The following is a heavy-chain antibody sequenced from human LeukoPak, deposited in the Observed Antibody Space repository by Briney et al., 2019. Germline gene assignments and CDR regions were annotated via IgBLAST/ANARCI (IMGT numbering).Heavy chain of an antibody. V-gene: IGHV4-61*02. CDR1: GGSISSGSYY. D-gene: IGHD3-10*01. Sequence: TSETLSLTCTVSGGSISSGSYYWSWIRQPAGKGLEWIGRIYTSGSTNYNPSLKSRVTISVDTSKNQFSLKLSSVTAADTAVYYCARRVGRWFGERAYYYNYMDVWDKGTTVTISS. CDR2: IYTSGST. CDR3: ARRVGRWFGERAYYYNYMDV. J-gene: IGHJ6*03.